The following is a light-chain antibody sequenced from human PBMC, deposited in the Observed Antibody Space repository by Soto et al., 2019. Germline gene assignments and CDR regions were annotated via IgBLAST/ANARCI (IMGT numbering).Light chain of an antibody. CDR3: QQSYSTPYT. CDR1: QSISSC. Sequence: DIQMTQSPSSLSASVGDRVTITCRASQSISSCLNWYQQKPGKATKLLIYAASSLRRGVTSRVSGSGSGTDVTLTISRLQPEDLAVYYCQQSYSTPYTVGQGTKLQI. V-gene: IGKV1-39*01. J-gene: IGKJ2*01. CDR2: AAS.